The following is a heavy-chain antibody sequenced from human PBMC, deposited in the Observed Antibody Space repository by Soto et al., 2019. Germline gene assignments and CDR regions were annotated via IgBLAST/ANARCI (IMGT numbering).Heavy chain of an antibody. CDR1: GFTLSGRS. Sequence: PGGSLRLSCAASGFTLSGRSMHWVRQAPGKGLVWVSGIDNAGIDSTYADSVKGRFTSSRDNAKNMLYLQMNSLRVEDTAVFYCARGWFGPDVWGKGTTVTVSS. V-gene: IGHV3-74*01. D-gene: IGHD3-10*01. J-gene: IGHJ6*04. CDR2: IDNAGIDS. CDR3: ARGWFGPDV.